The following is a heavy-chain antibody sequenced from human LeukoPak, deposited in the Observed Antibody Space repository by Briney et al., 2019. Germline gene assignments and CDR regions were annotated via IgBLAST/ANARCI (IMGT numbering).Heavy chain of an antibody. V-gene: IGHV3-48*04. J-gene: IGHJ4*02. CDR2: ISSSSSTI. CDR1: GFTFSSYS. CDR3: ARAGPGYTAMVFDY. Sequence: GGSLRLSCAASGFTFSSYSMNWVRQAPGKGLEWVSYISSSSSTIYYADSVKGRFTISRDNAKNSLYLQMNSLRAEDTAVYYCARAGPGYTAMVFDYWGQGTLVTVSS. D-gene: IGHD5-18*01.